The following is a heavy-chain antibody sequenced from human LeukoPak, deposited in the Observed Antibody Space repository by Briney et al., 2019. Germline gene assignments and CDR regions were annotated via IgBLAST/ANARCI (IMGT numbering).Heavy chain of an antibody. CDR1: GSSISSCSYY. D-gene: IGHD1-26*01. J-gene: IGHJ4*02. CDR2: IYNSGSA. Sequence: SETLSLTCTVSGSSISSCSYYWIWNPQHQGQGLEWIGYIYNSGSAYYNPSLKSRVIISVDTSKNQFSLKLSSVTAADTAVCLCASRTSGTHYFEYWGQGTLVTVSS. CDR3: ASRTSGTHYFEY. V-gene: IGHV4-31*03.